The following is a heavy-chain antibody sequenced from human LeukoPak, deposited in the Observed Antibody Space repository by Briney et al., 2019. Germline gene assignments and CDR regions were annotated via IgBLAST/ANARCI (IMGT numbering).Heavy chain of an antibody. V-gene: IGHV4-39*01. CDR2: IYYSGST. D-gene: IGHD3-9*01. CDR1: GGSISSSSYY. CDR3: ARLHQLRYFDRFGNYFDY. J-gene: IGHJ4*02. Sequence: SETLALTCTVSGGSISSSSYYWGWIRQPPGKGLEWIGSIYYSGSTYYNPSLKSRVTISVDTSKNQFSLKLSSVTAADTAVYYCARLHQLRYFDRFGNYFDYWGQGTLVTVSS.